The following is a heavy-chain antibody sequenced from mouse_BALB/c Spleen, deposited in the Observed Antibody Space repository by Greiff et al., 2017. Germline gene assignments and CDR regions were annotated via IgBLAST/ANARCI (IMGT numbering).Heavy chain of an antibody. Sequence: VQLQQSGAELVKPGASVKLSCKASGYTFTSYYMYWVKQRPGQGLEWIGEINPSNGGTNFNEKFKSKATLTVDKSSSTAYMQLSSLTSEDSAVYYCTRYAGAMDYWGQGTSVTVSS. V-gene: IGHV1S81*02. D-gene: IGHD2-14*01. CDR3: TRYAGAMDY. CDR1: GYTFTSYY. J-gene: IGHJ4*01. CDR2: INPSNGGT.